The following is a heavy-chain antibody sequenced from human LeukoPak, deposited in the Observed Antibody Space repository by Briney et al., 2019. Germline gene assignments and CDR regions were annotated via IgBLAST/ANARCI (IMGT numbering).Heavy chain of an antibody. CDR2: IRYDGSNK. V-gene: IGHV3-30*02. CDR1: GFTFSSYG. J-gene: IGHJ4*02. D-gene: IGHD1-26*01. Sequence: GGSLRLSCAASGFTFSSYGMHWVRQAPGNGLEWVAFIRYDGSNKEYTDSVKGRFTICRDNSKNTLYLQMNSLRAQHTAAYYCAREFDGSASGAGYRGQGTLVTVSS. CDR3: AREFDGSASGAGY.